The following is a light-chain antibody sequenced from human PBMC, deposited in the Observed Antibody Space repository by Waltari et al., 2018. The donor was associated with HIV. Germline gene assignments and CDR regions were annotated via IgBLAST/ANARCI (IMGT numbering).Light chain of an antibody. CDR2: WAS. V-gene: IGKV4-1*01. CDR3: QQYYTTPRT. CDR1: QSLLYSSNNKNY. Sequence: DIVMTQSPDSLAVSLGETATINCRSSQSLLYSSNNKNYLAWYQHKPGQPPKLLIYWASTRESGVPDRFSGSESGTDFTLTISSLQADDVAVYYYQQYYTTPRTFGQGTKLEIK. J-gene: IGKJ2*01.